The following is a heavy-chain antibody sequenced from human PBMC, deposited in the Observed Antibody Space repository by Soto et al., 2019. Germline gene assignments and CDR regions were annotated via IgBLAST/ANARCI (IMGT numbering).Heavy chain of an antibody. J-gene: IGHJ5*02. CDR3: ASSGIVGREVNTWFDP. V-gene: IGHV4-59*01. CDR1: AGSITTSY. Sequence: TSETLSLTCTVSAGSITTSYWSWIRQPLGKALEWIGYISYRGSTNYDPSLKSRLTISIDTSKSQNSLKLTSMTTADTAVYYCASSGIVGREVNTWFDPWGQGTLVTVSS. D-gene: IGHD3-22*01. CDR2: ISYRGST.